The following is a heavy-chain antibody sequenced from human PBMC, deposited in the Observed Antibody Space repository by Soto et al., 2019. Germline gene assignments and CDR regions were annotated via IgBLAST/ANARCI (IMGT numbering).Heavy chain of an antibody. Sequence: PSETLSLTSTVCGGCISSGDYSWNWIRQPPGKVLEWIGHIYYRGTTSYNPSLKSRLTMSVDTSGNQFSLKLSFVSAADTAVYYCATGEGAWGQGTRVTV. D-gene: IGHD1-26*01. CDR3: ATGEGA. CDR2: IYYRGTT. J-gene: IGHJ4*02. V-gene: IGHV4-30-4*08. CDR1: GGCISSGDYS.